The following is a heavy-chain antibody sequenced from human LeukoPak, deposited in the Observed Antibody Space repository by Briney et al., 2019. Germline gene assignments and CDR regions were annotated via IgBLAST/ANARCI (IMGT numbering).Heavy chain of an antibody. CDR2: INHSGST. J-gene: IGHJ6*02. CDR1: GGSFSGYY. V-gene: IGHV4-34*01. D-gene: IGHD2-8*01. CDR3: ARGRIVLMVWDYYYYGMDV. Sequence: SETLSLTCAVYGGSFSGYYWSWIRQPPGKGLEWIGEINHSGSTNYNPSLKSRVTISVDTSKNQFSLKLSSVIAADTAVYYCARGRIVLMVWDYYYYGMDVWGQGTTVTVSS.